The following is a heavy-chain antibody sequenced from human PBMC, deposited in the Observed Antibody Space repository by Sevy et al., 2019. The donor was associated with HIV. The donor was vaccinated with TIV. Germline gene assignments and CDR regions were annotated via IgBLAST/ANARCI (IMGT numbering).Heavy chain of an antibody. D-gene: IGHD2-2*02. J-gene: IGHJ6*02. CDR2: VSWNSGAI. CDR1: GFAFVDYA. CDR3: AKDINRGCDSINCYTYYYYYYRLDA. V-gene: IGHV3-9*01. Sequence: GGSLRLSCATSGFAFVDYAMHWVREAPGKGLEWVAGVSWNSGAIDYAASVKGRFTISRDHAKSSLYLQMNSLRAEDTALYYCAKDINRGCDSINCYTYYYYYYRLDAWGQGTTVTVSS.